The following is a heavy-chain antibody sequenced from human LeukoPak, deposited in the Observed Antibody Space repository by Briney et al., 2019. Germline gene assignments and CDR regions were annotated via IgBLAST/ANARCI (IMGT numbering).Heavy chain of an antibody. J-gene: IGHJ5*01. CDR1: EFTVSTNY. CDR2: INANSGTR. V-gene: IGHV3-23*01. Sequence: GGSLRLSCAASEFTVSTNYMSWVRQAPGKGLEWVSTINANSGTRSYAASVRGRFTISRDNSKNTLCLQLNTLRADDTAVYYCAKPISGGLAVTADWFAPWGQGTLVVVSS. CDR3: AKPISGGLAVTADWFAP. D-gene: IGHD6-19*01.